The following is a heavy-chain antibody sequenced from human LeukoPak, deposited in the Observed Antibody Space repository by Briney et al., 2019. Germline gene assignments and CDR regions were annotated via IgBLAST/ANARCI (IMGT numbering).Heavy chain of an antibody. D-gene: IGHD2-2*01. Sequence: GSSVKVSCKASGGTFSSYAISWVRQAPGQGLEWMGWISAYNGNTNYAQKLQGRVTMTTDTSTSTAYMELRSLRSDDTAVYYCARDPPRGYCSSTSCYGDYWGQGTLVTVSS. V-gene: IGHV1-18*01. CDR1: GGTFSSYA. CDR2: ISAYNGNT. CDR3: ARDPPRGYCSSTSCYGDY. J-gene: IGHJ4*02.